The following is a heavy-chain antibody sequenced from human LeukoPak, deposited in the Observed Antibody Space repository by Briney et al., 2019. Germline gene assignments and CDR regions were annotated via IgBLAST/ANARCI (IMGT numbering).Heavy chain of an antibody. CDR2: IYSGGST. D-gene: IGHD3-9*01. J-gene: IGHJ3*01. CDR1: GFTFSSYW. V-gene: IGHV3-53*01. CDR3: ARLKLRYFDSSV. Sequence: PGGSLRLSCAASGFTFSSYWMSWVRQAPGKGLEWVSVIYSGGSTYYADSVKGRFTISRDNSKNTLYLQMNSLRAEDTAVYYCARLKLRYFDSSVWGQGTMVTVSS.